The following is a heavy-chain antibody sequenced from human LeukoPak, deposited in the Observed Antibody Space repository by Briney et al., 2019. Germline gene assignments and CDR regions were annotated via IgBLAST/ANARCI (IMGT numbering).Heavy chain of an antibody. CDR1: GFTFSSYG. J-gene: IGHJ4*02. V-gene: IGHV3-30*02. CDR2: IRYDGSNK. CDR3: AKAPLHWVRGTPMDY. Sequence: PGGALRLSCAASGFTFSSYGIHWVRQAPGKGLEWVAFIRYDGSNKYYADSVKGRFTISRDNSKNTLYLQMNSLRAEDTAVYYCAKAPLHWVRGTPMDYWGQGTLVTVSS. D-gene: IGHD3-10*01.